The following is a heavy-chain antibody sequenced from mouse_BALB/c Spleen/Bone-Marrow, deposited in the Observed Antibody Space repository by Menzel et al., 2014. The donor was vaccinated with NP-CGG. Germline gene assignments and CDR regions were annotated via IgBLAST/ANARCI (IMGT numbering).Heavy chain of an antibody. CDR2: INPSSGYA. J-gene: IGHJ1*03. Sequence: VQLQQSGAELARPGASVKMSCKPSGYTFTTYTIHWVKQRPGQGLEWIGYINPSSGYANYNQNFKDKATLTADKSSSTAYMQLSSLTSEDSAVYYCTRITTVVRYFDVWGTGTTVTVSS. D-gene: IGHD1-1*01. CDR1: GYTFTTYT. CDR3: TRITTVVRYFDV. V-gene: IGHV1-4*01.